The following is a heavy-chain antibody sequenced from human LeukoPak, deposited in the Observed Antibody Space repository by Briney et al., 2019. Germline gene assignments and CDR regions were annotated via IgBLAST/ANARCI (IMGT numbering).Heavy chain of an antibody. CDR3: ARPYDFWSGTYNWFDP. Sequence: ASVKVSXKASGYTFTGYYMHWVRQAPGQGLEWMGRINPNSGGTNYAQKFQGRVTMTRDTSISTAYMELSRLRSDDTAVYYCARPYDFWSGTYNWFDPWGQGTLVTVSS. CDR2: INPNSGGT. V-gene: IGHV1-2*06. D-gene: IGHD3-3*01. CDR1: GYTFTGYY. J-gene: IGHJ5*02.